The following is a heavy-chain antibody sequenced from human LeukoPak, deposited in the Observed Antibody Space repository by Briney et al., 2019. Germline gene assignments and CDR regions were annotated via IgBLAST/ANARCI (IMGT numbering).Heavy chain of an antibody. V-gene: IGHV4-39*07. CDR3: ARDGDGYSYGAGPVGY. CDR2: IYSSGST. CDR1: GASISSGSNY. D-gene: IGHD5-18*01. Sequence: PSETLSLTCSVSGASISSGSNYWGWIRQPPGKTLEWIGSIYSSGSTYYNSSLQSRVIIIIDTPKNHFSPTLSSVTAADTAVYYCARDGDGYSYGAGPVGYWGQGTLVTVSS. J-gene: IGHJ4*02.